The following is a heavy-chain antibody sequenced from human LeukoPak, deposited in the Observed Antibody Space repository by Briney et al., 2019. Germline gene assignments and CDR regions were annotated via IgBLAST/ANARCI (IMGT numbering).Heavy chain of an antibody. CDR2: INAGNGNT. CDR3: ARGRISWIFGVEYYFDY. V-gene: IGHV1-3*03. D-gene: IGHD3-3*01. CDR1: GYTFTSYD. J-gene: IGHJ4*02. Sequence: GASVKVSCKASGYTFTSYDINWVRQATGQGLEWMGWINAGNGNTKYSQEFQGRVTITRDTSASTAYMELSSLRSEDMAVYYCARGRISWIFGVEYYFDYWGQGTLVTVSS.